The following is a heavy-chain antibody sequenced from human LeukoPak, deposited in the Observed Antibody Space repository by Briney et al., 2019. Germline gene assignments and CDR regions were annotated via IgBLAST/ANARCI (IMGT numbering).Heavy chain of an antibody. CDR3: AKHDPRRVVITNWFDP. Sequence: GGSLRLSCAASGFTFSAYATSWVRQAPGKGLEWVSAISGSGGITYYADSVKGRFTISRGNSKNTLYLQMNSLRAEDTAVYYCAKHDPRRVVITNWFDPWGQGTLVTVSS. CDR2: ISGSGGIT. V-gene: IGHV3-23*01. D-gene: IGHD3-22*01. CDR1: GFTFSAYA. J-gene: IGHJ5*02.